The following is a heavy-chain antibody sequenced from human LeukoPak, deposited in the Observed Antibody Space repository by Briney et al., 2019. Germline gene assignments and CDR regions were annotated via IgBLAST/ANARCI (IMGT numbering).Heavy chain of an antibody. V-gene: IGHV3-53*01. J-gene: IGHJ4*02. CDR2: IYSGGST. Sequence: GGSLRLSCAASGFTVSSNYMSWVRQAPGKGLEWVSVIYSGGSTYYADSVKGRFTISRDNSKNTLCLQMNSLRAEDTAVYYGARGPSTYYDSSGRPFDYWGQGTLVTVSS. D-gene: IGHD3-22*01. CDR3: ARGPSTYYDSSGRPFDY. CDR1: GFTVSSNY.